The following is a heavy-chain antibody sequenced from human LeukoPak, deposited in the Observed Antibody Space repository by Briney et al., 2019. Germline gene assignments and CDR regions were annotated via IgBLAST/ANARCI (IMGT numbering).Heavy chain of an antibody. CDR2: IYYSGST. CDR3: RSIPDDTYYYYGMDV. CDR1: GGSIRSSSYY. J-gene: IGHJ6*02. Sequence: SETLSLTCTVSGGSIRSSSYYWGWIRQPPGKGLEWIGSIYYSGSTYYNPSLKSRVTISVDTSKNQFSLKLSSVTAADTAVYYCRSIPDDTYYYYGMDVWGQGTTVTVSS. D-gene: IGHD3-9*01. V-gene: IGHV4-39*01.